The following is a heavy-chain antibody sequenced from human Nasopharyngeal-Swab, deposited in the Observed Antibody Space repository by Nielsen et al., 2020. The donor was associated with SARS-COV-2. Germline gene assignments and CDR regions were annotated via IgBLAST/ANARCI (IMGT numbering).Heavy chain of an antibody. V-gene: IGHV3-53*01. D-gene: IGHD2-2*01. Sequence: VRQMPGKGLEWVSVIYSGGNTSYADSVKGRFTISRDNSKNTLYVQMNNLRAEDTAVYYCAKGGYCSSTSCKDFFDYWGQGTLVTVSS. CDR2: IYSGGNT. J-gene: IGHJ4*02. CDR3: AKGGYCSSTSCKDFFDY.